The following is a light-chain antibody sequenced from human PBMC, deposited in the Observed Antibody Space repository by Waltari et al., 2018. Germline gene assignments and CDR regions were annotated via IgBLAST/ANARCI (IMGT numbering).Light chain of an antibody. V-gene: IGLV2-14*03. CDR1: SRDSRGYHY. J-gene: IGLJ2*01. CDR3: SSFTSSTTGI. CDR2: DVS. Sequence: SALTQPDAVSGSPGQSITIPCSRISRDSRGYHYVASYQQRPGEPPHPIVYDVSNPPSGVSARFSGSKSGSSASLTISGLQPDDEADYYCSSFTSSTTGIFGGGTKLTVL.